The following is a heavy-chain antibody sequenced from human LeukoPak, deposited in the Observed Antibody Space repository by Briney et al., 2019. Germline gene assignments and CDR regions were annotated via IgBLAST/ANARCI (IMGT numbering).Heavy chain of an antibody. Sequence: ASVKVSCKASGYTFTSYYMHWVRQAPGQGLEWVGWISAYNGNTNYAQKLQGRVTMTTDTSTSTAYMELRSLRSDDTAVYYCARDAYMITFAGVIPPDVWGKGTTVTVSS. J-gene: IGHJ6*04. D-gene: IGHD3-16*02. CDR1: GYTFTSYY. CDR3: ARDAYMITFAGVIPPDV. V-gene: IGHV1-18*04. CDR2: ISAYNGNT.